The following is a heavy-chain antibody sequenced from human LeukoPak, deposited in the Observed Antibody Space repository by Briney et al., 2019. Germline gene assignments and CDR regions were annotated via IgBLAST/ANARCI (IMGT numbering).Heavy chain of an antibody. J-gene: IGHJ4*02. Sequence: GGSLRLSCAASGFTFSSYAMSWVRQAPGKGLEWVSAISGSGGSTYYADSVKGRFTISRDNSKNTLYLQMNSLRAEDTAVYYCAKAFYAVVQGNCLDYWGQGTLVTVSS. V-gene: IGHV3-23*01. D-gene: IGHD2/OR15-2a*01. CDR2: ISGSGGST. CDR1: GFTFSSYA. CDR3: AKAFYAVVQGNCLDY.